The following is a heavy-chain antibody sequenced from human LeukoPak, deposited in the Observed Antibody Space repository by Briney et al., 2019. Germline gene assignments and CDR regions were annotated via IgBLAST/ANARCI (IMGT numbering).Heavy chain of an antibody. V-gene: IGHV4-4*02. CDR3: ARAGVWLPAV. Sequence: PSGTLSLTCAVSGASISRDKWWSWVRQPPGKGLEWIGEINHSGNTNYSPSLKSRVTMSTDKSKNEFSLRLTSVTAADTAVYYCARAGVWLPAVWGQGTLVTVSS. D-gene: IGHD3-9*01. CDR1: GASISRDKW. J-gene: IGHJ4*02. CDR2: INHSGNT.